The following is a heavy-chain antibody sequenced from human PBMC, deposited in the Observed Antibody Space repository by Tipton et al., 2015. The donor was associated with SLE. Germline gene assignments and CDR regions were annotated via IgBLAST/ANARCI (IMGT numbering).Heavy chain of an antibody. CDR1: GFTFRKFA. CDR3: ARGSRENYFDY. J-gene: IGHJ4*02. V-gene: IGHV3-7*01. D-gene: IGHD3-10*01. Sequence: GSLRLSCATSGFTFRKFAMNWVRQAPGKGLEWVANIKQDGSEKYRVDSVKGRFTISRDNAKNSLYLQMNSLRAEDTAVYYCARGSRENYFDYWGQGTLVTVSS. CDR2: IKQDGSEK.